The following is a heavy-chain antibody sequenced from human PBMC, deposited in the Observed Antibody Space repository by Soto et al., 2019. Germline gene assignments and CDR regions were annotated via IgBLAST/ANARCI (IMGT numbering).Heavy chain of an antibody. CDR2: IVVGSGDT. CDR1: GFTFTSSA. CDR3: AGERVTYYYDSSGYYGAFDI. J-gene: IGHJ3*02. V-gene: IGHV1-58*01. Sequence: SVKVSCKASGFTFTSSAVQWVRQARGQRLEWIGWIVVGSGDTNYAQKFQERVTITRDMSTSTAYMELSSLRSEDTAVYYCAGERVTYYYDSSGYYGAFDIWGQRKMVTLS. D-gene: IGHD3-22*01.